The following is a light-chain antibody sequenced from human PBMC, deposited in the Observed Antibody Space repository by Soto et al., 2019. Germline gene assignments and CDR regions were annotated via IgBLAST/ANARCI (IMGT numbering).Light chain of an antibody. Sequence: DIQMTQSPSTLSGSVGDRVTITCRASQSISSWLAWYQQKPGKAPKLLIYDASSLESGVPSRFSGSGSGTEFTLTISSLQPDDFATYYCQHYNSYSEAFGQGTKVAIK. V-gene: IGKV1-5*01. CDR2: DAS. CDR1: QSISSW. CDR3: QHYNSYSEA. J-gene: IGKJ1*01.